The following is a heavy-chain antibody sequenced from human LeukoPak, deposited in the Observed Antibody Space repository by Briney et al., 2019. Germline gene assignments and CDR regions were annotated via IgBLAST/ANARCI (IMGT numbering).Heavy chain of an antibody. J-gene: IGHJ4*02. CDR1: GYTFSDYG. CDR3: ARGRYYGSGSYYIS. Sequence: ASVKVSCKASGYTFSDYGITWVRQAPGQGLEWMGWISPYNGNTNSAEKFQGRVSMTTDTSTKTAYMESRSLRSDDTAVYFCARGRYYGSGSYYISWGQGTLVTVSS. CDR2: ISPYNGNT. V-gene: IGHV1-18*04. D-gene: IGHD3-10*01.